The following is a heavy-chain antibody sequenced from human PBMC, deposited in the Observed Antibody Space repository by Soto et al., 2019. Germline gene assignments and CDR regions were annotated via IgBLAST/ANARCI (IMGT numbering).Heavy chain of an antibody. CDR3: AREVRGGFTGIFDQ. CDR1: GDSISDYFY. Sequence: QVQLQGSCPGQVKPSETLSLTYTVSGDSISDYFYWSWIRQPAGKGLEWIGRIYPDGTTKYNPSLKSRVTLSLDKSKNQFSLRLSSVTAADTAVYYFAREVRGGFTGIFDQWGRGSRVTVSS. D-gene: IGHD2-15*01. CDR2: IYPDGTT. V-gene: IGHV4-4*07. J-gene: IGHJ4*02.